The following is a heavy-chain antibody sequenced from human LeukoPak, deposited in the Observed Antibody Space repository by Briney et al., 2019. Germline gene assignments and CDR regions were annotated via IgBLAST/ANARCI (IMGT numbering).Heavy chain of an antibody. CDR1: GGTFSSYA. D-gene: IGHD1-7*01. CDR2: IIPILGTA. J-gene: IGHJ5*02. CDR3: ARDLTGTNWFDP. V-gene: IGHV1-69*05. Sequence: ASVKVSCKASGGTFSSYAISWVRQAPGQGLEWMGGIIPILGTANYAQKFQGRVTITTDESTSTAYMELSSLRSEDTAVYYCARDLTGTNWFDPRGQGTLVTVSS.